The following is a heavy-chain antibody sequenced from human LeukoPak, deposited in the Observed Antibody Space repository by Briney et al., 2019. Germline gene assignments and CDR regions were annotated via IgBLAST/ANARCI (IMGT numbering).Heavy chain of an antibody. J-gene: IGHJ4*02. Sequence: QTGGSLRLSCAASGFTFSSYAMSWVRQAPGKGLEWVSAISGSGGGTYYADSVKGRFTISRDNSKNTLYLQMNSLRAEDTAVYYCAKSSDYGDLLFDYWGQGTLVTVSS. V-gene: IGHV3-23*01. CDR1: GFTFSSYA. D-gene: IGHD4-17*01. CDR3: AKSSDYGDLLFDY. CDR2: ISGSGGGT.